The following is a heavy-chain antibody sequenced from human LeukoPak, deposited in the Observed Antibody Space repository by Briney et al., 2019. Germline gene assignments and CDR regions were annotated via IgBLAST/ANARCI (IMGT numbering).Heavy chain of an antibody. D-gene: IGHD3-22*01. CDR1: GFTFSGYW. J-gene: IGHJ4*02. Sequence: GGSLRLSCAASGFTFSGYWMHWVRQAPGKGLVWVSRINSDGSSTSYADSVKGRFTIPRDNAKNTLYLQMNSLRAEDTAVYYCARDPVYYDSRGYYSGGWYFDYWGQGTLVTVSS. CDR2: INSDGSST. CDR3: ARDPVYYDSRGYYSGGWYFDY. V-gene: IGHV3-74*01.